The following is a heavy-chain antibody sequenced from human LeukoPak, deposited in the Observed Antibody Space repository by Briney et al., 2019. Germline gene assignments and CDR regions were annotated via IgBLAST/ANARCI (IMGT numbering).Heavy chain of an antibody. CDR3: AKGSNYYDSSGYLGQPFDY. V-gene: IGHV3-21*04. J-gene: IGHJ4*02. Sequence: GGSLRLSCAASGFTFSSYSMNWVRQAPGKGLEWVSSISSSSSYIYYADSVKGRFTISRDNAKNSLYLQMNSLRAEDTALYYCAKGSNYYDSSGYLGQPFDYWGQGTLVTVSS. CDR1: GFTFSSYS. D-gene: IGHD3-22*01. CDR2: ISSSSSYI.